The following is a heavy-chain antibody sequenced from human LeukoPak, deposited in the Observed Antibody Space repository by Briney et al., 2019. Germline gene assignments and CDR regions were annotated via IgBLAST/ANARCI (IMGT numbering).Heavy chain of an antibody. CDR3: ARKYYYDSSGYNYYYGMDV. D-gene: IGHD3-22*01. J-gene: IGHJ6*04. CDR2: ISYDGSNK. CDR1: GFTFSSYA. Sequence: PGGSLRLSCAASGFTFSSYAMHWVREAPGKGMEWVAVISYDGSNKYYADSVKGRFTISRDNSKNTLYLQMNSLRAEDTAVYYCARKYYYDSSGYNYYYGMDVWGKGTTVTVSS. V-gene: IGHV3-30-3*01.